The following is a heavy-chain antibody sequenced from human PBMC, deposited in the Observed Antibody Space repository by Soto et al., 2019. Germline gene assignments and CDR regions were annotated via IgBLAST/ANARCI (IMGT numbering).Heavy chain of an antibody. CDR3: NLWFGETYSYGPRYYFDY. J-gene: IGHJ4*02. D-gene: IGHD3-10*01. CDR2: ISAYNGNT. Sequence: ASVKVSCKASGYTFTSYGISWVRQAPGQGLEWMGLISAYNGNTNYAQKLQGRVTMTTDTSTSTAYMELRSLRSDDTAVYYCNLWFGETYSYGPRYYFDYWGQGTLVTVSS. CDR1: GYTFTSYG. V-gene: IGHV1-18*04.